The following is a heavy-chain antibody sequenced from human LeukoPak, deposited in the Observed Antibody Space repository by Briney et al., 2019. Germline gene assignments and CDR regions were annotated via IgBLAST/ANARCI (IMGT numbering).Heavy chain of an antibody. Sequence: SQTLSLTCTVSGGSISRGGYYLSWIRQHPGKGLEWLGYIYFSGSTYYNPSLKSRVTISLDTSKNQFSLKLSSVTAADTALYYCARDRESMTVRYWGQGTLVTVSS. J-gene: IGHJ4*02. D-gene: IGHD3-22*01. CDR3: ARDRESMTVRY. CDR2: IYFSGST. CDR1: GGSISRGGYY. V-gene: IGHV4-31*03.